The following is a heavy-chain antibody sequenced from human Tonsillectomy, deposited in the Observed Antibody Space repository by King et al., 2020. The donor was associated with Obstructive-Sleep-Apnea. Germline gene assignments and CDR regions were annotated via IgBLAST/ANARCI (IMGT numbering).Heavy chain of an antibody. D-gene: IGHD4-23*01. CDR3: ARGSATVGHFDY. V-gene: IGHV4-30-4*07. CDR2: SYSSGST. J-gene: IGHJ4*02. Sequence: VQLQESGPGLVKPSQALSLTCAGSGGSISSGGYSWNWIRQPPGKGLEWIGYSYSSGSTYSNPSPRSRLTISIDTSKNQFSLKLTSVTAAATAVYYCARGSATVGHFDYWGQGTLVTVSS. CDR1: GGSISSGGYS.